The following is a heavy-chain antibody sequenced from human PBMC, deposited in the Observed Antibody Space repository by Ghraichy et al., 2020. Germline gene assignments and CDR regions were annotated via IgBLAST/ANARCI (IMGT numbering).Heavy chain of an antibody. CDR1: GGSISSSNW. D-gene: IGHD3-9*01. Sequence: SETLSLTCAVSGGSISSSNWWSWVRQPPGKGLEWIGEIYHSGSTNYNPSLKSRVTISVDKSKNQFSLKLSSVTAADTAVYYCARGGIFGILTGHYYYGMDVWGQGTTVTVSS. J-gene: IGHJ6*02. CDR3: ARGGIFGILTGHYYYGMDV. V-gene: IGHV4-4*02. CDR2: IYHSGST.